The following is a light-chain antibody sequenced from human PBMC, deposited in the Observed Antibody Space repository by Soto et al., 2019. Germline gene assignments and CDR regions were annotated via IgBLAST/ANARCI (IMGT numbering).Light chain of an antibody. J-gene: IGLJ3*02. V-gene: IGLV2-11*01. CDR1: SSDVGAYNH. CDR3: CSHAGSYTGV. CDR2: YVS. Sequence: QSALTQPRSVSESPGQSVTISCTGTSSDVGAYNHVSWYQQHPGKAPKLIIYYVSERPSGVPDRFSGSKSGNTASLTISGLQAEDEADYYCCSHAGSYTGVFGGGTKLTVL.